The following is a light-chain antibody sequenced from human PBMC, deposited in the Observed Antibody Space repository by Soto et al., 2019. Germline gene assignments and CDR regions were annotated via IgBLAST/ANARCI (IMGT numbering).Light chain of an antibody. V-gene: IGLV1-44*01. CDR1: SSNIGRNS. J-gene: IGLJ3*02. Sequence: QTVVTQPPSASGTPGQRVTISCSGSSSNIGRNSVSWYQQLPGTAPKLLMYSNNQRPSGVPDRFSGSKSGTSASLAISGLQSEDEADYYCAAWDDSMNAWVFGAGTKLTVL. CDR3: AAWDDSMNAWV. CDR2: SNN.